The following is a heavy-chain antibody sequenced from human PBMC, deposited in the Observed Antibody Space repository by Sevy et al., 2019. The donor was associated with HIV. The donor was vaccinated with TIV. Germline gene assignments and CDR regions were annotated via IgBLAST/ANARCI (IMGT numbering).Heavy chain of an antibody. CDR1: GFTFSTFA. Sequence: GGSLRLSCGASGFTFSTFAMSWVRQAPGKGLEWVSSIASRVDETYYADSAKGRFTISRENSIDTLYLQLNSLRADDTAVYYCVKDFESSTPGYYSYFDSWGQGTLVTVSS. D-gene: IGHD3-22*01. CDR3: VKDFESSTPGYYSYFDS. J-gene: IGHJ4*02. CDR2: IASRVDET. V-gene: IGHV3-23*01.